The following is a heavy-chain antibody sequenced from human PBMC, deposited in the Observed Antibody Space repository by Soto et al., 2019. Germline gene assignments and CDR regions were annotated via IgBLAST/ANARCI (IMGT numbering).Heavy chain of an antibody. D-gene: IGHD3-9*01. CDR2: INPNSGGT. CDR3: ARTTYYDILTGYYKYPFDY. CDR1: GYTFIGYY. V-gene: IGHV1-2*02. J-gene: IGHJ4*02. Sequence: RASVKVSCKASGYTFIGYYMHWVRQAPGQGLEWMGWINPNSGGTNYAQKFQGRVTMTRDTSISTAYMELSRLRSDDTAVYYCARTTYYDILTGYYKYPFDYWGQGTLVTVSS.